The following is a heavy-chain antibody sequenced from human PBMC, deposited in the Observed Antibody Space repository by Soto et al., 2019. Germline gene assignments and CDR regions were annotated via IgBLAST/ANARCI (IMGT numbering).Heavy chain of an antibody. V-gene: IGHV4-31*03. CDR1: VDSISGGGDY. CDR3: ARSQGSYHPLNWLDP. Sequence: QVQLQESGPGLVKPSQTLSLTCTVSVDSISGGGDYWSGIRQHPGKGLEWIGYIYYSGSTYYTPPPESRVTISVDASKSQFSLKLGTVTAADTAVYYSARSQGSYHPLNWLDPWGQGILVTVSS. J-gene: IGHJ5*02. D-gene: IGHD3-16*02. CDR2: IYYSGST.